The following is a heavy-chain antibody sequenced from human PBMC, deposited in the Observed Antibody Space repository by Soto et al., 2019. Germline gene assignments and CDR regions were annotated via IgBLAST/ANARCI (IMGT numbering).Heavy chain of an antibody. V-gene: IGHV4-34*01. CDR1: GGSFSGYY. J-gene: IGHJ6*02. CDR3: ARSWSSYYYYGMEV. D-gene: IGHD6-13*01. Sequence: LSLTCAVYGGSFSGYYWSWIRQPPGKGLEWIGEINHSGSTNYNPSLKSRVTISVDTSKNQFSLKLSSVTAADTAVYYCARSWSSYYYYGMEVWGQGTTGTSP. CDR2: INHSGST.